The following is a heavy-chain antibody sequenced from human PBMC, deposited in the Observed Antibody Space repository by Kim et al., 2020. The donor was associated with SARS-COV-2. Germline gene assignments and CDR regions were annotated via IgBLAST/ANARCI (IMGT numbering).Heavy chain of an antibody. J-gene: IGHJ6*02. V-gene: IGHV1-46*01. CDR2: NT. CDR3: ARGGQGMEV. Sequence: NTSYAQKFQGRVTMTRDTSTSTVYMELGSLRSGDTAVYYCARGGQGMEVWGQGTTVTVSS.